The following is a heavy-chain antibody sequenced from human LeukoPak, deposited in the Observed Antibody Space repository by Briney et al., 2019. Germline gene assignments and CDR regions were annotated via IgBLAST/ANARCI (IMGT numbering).Heavy chain of an antibody. CDR3: ARDRNTDFWSGYYTNYFDY. CDR1: GFTFSTYW. V-gene: IGHV3-7*01. D-gene: IGHD3-3*01. Sequence: GGSLRLSCAGSGFTFSTYWMTWVRQAPGKGLEWVANIKQDGSEKYYVDSVKGRFTISRDNAKNSLYLQMNSLRAEDTAVYYCARDRNTDFWSGYYTNYFDYWGQGTLVTVSS. CDR2: IKQDGSEK. J-gene: IGHJ4*02.